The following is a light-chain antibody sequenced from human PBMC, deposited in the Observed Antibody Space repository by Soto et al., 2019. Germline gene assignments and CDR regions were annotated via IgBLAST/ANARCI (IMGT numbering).Light chain of an antibody. Sequence: QSALTQPRSVSGSPGQSVAISCTGTSSDIGAYNYVSWYQQHPGKAPKVMIYDVNKRPSGVPDRFSGSKSGNTASLTISDLQAEDEADYYCCSNAGRPDVFGTGTKLTVL. J-gene: IGLJ1*01. CDR2: DVN. V-gene: IGLV2-11*01. CDR3: CSNAGRPDV. CDR1: SSDIGAYNY.